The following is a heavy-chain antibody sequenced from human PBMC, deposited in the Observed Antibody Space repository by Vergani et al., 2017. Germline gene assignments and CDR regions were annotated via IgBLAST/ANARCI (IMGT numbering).Heavy chain of an antibody. CDR1: GGSFSGYY. Sequence: QLQLQESGSGLVKPSETLSLTCAVYGGSFSGYYWSWIRQPPGKGLEWIGEINHSGSTNYNPSLKSRVTISVDTSKNQFSLKLSSVTAADTAVYYCARGLYKYSGYRTVDYWGQGTLVTVSS. J-gene: IGHJ4*02. CDR3: ARGLYKYSGYRTVDY. V-gene: IGHV4-34*01. D-gene: IGHD5-12*01. CDR2: INHSGST.